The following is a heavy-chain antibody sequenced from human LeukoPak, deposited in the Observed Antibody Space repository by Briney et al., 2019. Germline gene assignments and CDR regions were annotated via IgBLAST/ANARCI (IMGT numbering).Heavy chain of an antibody. CDR2: INPKSGGT. CDR1: GYTFTKYA. V-gene: IGHV1-2*07. Sequence: GASVTVSCKATGYTFTKYAITWLRQAHAQGLEWKGWINPKSGGTNYAHKFHGRVTMSRDTSISTAYMELSRLRSDDTAVYYCARESRVVTGMMVLFYWGQGTLV. D-gene: IGHD2-21*02. J-gene: IGHJ4*02. CDR3: ARESRVVTGMMVLFY.